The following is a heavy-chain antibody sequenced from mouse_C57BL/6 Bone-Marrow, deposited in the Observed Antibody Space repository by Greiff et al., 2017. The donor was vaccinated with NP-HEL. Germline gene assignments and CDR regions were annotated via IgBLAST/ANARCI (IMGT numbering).Heavy chain of an antibody. CDR1: GFNIKDYY. Sequence: EVQLQQSGAELVRPGASVKLSCTASGFNIKDYYMHWVKQRPEQGLEWIGRIDPEAGDTEYAPKFQGKATMTADTSSNTASLQLSSLTSEDTAVYYCTYYYGSSHWYFDVWGTGTTVTVSS. V-gene: IGHV14-1*01. D-gene: IGHD1-1*01. CDR3: TYYYGSSHWYFDV. CDR2: IDPEAGDT. J-gene: IGHJ1*03.